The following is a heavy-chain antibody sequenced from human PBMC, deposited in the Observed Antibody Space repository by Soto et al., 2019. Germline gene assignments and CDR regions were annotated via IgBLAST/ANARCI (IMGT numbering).Heavy chain of an antibody. D-gene: IGHD2-2*01. CDR3: ARSIVVVPAAITRQSAYAFDI. V-gene: IGHV1-69*13. CDR2: IIPIFGTA. Sequence: SVKVSCKASGGTFSSYAISWVRQAPGQGLEWMGGIIPIFGTANYAQKFQGRVTITADESTSTAYMELSSLRSEDTAVYYCARSIVVVPAAITRQSAYAFDIWGQGTMVTVSS. CDR1: GGTFSSYA. J-gene: IGHJ3*02.